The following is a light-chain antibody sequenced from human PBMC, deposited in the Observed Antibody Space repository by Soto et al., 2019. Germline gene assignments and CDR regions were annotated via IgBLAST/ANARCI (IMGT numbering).Light chain of an antibody. Sequence: VLTQSPGTLSLSPGERATLSCRASQDISSSYLAWYQQKPDQAPRLLIYGASSRATGIPDRFSGSGSGTDFTLTIRRLEPEDFAVYYCQQYGSSPLTFGGGTKVDIK. CDR3: QQYGSSPLT. J-gene: IGKJ4*01. CDR2: GAS. V-gene: IGKV3-20*01. CDR1: QDISSSY.